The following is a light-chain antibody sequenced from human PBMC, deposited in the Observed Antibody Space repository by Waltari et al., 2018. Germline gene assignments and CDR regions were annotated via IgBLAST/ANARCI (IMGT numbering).Light chain of an antibody. V-gene: IGLV2-14*01. J-gene: IGLJ3*02. Sequence: QPALTQPAPVSGSPGQSLTISCTGTSSGGGGYNSVSWYQQHPGKAPKLMIYEVRNRPSGVSNRFSGSKSGNTASLTISGLQAEDEADYYCSSYTSSSTLVFGGGTKLTVL. CDR1: SSGGGGYNS. CDR2: EVR. CDR3: SSYTSSSTLV.